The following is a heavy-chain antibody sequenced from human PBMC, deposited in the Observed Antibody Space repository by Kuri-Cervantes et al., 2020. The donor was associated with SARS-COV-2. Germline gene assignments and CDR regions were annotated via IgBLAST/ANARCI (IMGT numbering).Heavy chain of an antibody. V-gene: IGHV1-45*02. Sequence: KISCKASGDTFTYRFLHWVRQAPGQAPGWMGWITPFNGNTKYAQKFQDRVTITRDRSMNTAYMELSSLRSEDTAMYYCARSGPGAISREDGALDIWGQGTMVTVSS. J-gene: IGHJ3*02. D-gene: IGHD4/OR15-4a*01. CDR2: ITPFNGNT. CDR3: ARSGPGAISREDGALDI. CDR1: GDTFTYRF.